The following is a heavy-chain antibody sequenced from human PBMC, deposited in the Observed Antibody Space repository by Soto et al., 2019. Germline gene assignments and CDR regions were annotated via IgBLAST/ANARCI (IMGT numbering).Heavy chain of an antibody. D-gene: IGHD3-10*01. V-gene: IGHV3-23*01. CDR3: AKVRGGYYGFDY. CDR1: GVTFSSYA. CDR2: ISGSGGST. Sequence: EVQLLESGGGLVQPGGSLRLSCAASGVTFSSYAMSWVRQAPGKGLEWVSAISGSGGSTYYADSVKGRFTISRDNSKNTLYLQMNSLRAEDTAVYYCAKVRGGYYGFDYWGQGTLVTVSS. J-gene: IGHJ4*02.